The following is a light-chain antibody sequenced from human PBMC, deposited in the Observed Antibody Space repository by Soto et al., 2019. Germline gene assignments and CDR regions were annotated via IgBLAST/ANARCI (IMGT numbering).Light chain of an antibody. J-gene: IGLJ3*02. CDR2: DND. Sequence: QSVLTQPPSXXXXXXXXXXXSCSGSSSNIGKNDVSWYQQFPGTAPKLLIYDNDKRPSGIPDLFSGSKSGTSGTLGITGLQTGDEADYYSATWDSSLSAVVFGGGTKLTVL. CDR3: ATWDSSLSAVV. CDR1: SSNIGKND. V-gene: IGLV1-51*01.